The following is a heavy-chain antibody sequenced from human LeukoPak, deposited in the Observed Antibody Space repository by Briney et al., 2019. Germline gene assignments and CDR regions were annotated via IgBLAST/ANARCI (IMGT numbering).Heavy chain of an antibody. CDR3: ARDHSSSWSDEYYFDY. CDR2: ISAYNGNT. Sequence: ASVKVSCKASGYTFTSYGISWVRQAPGQGLEWMGWISAYNGNTNYAQKLQGRVTMTTVTSTSTAYMELRSLRSDDTAVYYCARDHSSSWSDEYYFDYWGQGTLVTVSS. J-gene: IGHJ4*02. CDR1: GYTFTSYG. V-gene: IGHV1-18*01. D-gene: IGHD6-13*01.